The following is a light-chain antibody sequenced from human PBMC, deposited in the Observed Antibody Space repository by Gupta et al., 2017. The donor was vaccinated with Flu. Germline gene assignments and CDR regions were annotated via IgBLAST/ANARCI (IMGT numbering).Light chain of an antibody. J-gene: IGKJ4*01. Sequence: EIVLTQFPGTESLSPGERATLSCRASQNVGNNYLGWYQQKVGQAPRLLIYNGSNRAAGISNRFSGSGSGTDFTLTISGLEPQDSAVYYCHQYAYSPLTFGGGTKVEIK. CDR1: QNVGNNY. CDR2: NGS. V-gene: IGKV3-20*01. CDR3: HQYAYSPLT.